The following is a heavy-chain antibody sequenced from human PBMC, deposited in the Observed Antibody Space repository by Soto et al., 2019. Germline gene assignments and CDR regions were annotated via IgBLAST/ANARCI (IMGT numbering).Heavy chain of an antibody. Sequence: GGSLRLSCAASGFTFTTAWINWVRQAPGKGLEWVSAISGSGGSTYYADSVKGRFTISRDNSKNTLYLQMNSLRAEDTAVYYCAKDTTCSSTSCYNWFDPWGQGTLVTVSS. CDR1: GFTFTTAW. CDR2: ISGSGGST. CDR3: AKDTTCSSTSCYNWFDP. J-gene: IGHJ5*02. V-gene: IGHV3-23*01. D-gene: IGHD2-2*01.